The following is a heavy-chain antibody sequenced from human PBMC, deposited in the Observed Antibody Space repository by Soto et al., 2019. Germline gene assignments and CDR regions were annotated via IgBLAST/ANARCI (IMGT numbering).Heavy chain of an antibody. CDR3: ARIEAFMVRGVMTLVRGSGMDV. CDR2: ISGSGGST. D-gene: IGHD3-10*01. V-gene: IGHV3-23*01. J-gene: IGHJ6*02. Sequence: PGGSLRLSCAASGFTFSSYAMSWVRQAPGKGLEWVSAISGSGGSTYYADSVKGRFTISRDNSKNTLYLQMNSLRAEDTAVYYCARIEAFMVRGVMTLVRGSGMDVWGQGTTVTVSS. CDR1: GFTFSSYA.